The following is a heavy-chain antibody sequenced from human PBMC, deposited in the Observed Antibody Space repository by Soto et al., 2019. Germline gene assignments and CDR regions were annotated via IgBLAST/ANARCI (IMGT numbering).Heavy chain of an antibody. J-gene: IGHJ4*02. D-gene: IGHD5-18*01. Sequence: RRLSCAASGFTFSSYAMSWVRQAPGKGLEWVSAISGSGGSTYYADSVKGRFTISRDNSKNTLYLQMNSLRAEDTAVYYCAKEGYSYGYWFDYWGQGTLVTVSS. CDR2: ISGSGGST. V-gene: IGHV3-23*01. CDR3: AKEGYSYGYWFDY. CDR1: GFTFSSYA.